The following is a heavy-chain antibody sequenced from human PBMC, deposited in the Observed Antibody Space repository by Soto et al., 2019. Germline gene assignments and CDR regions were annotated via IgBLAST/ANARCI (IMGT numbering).Heavy chain of an antibody. CDR1: GGSFSGYY. CDR3: ARGRGDYVWGSYRRYFDY. D-gene: IGHD3-16*02. CDR2: INHSGST. J-gene: IGHJ4*02. Sequence: PSETLSLTCAVYGGSFSGYYWSWIRQPPGKGLEWIGEINHSGSTNYNPSLKSRVTISVDTSKNQFSLKLSSVTAADTAVYYCARGRGDYVWGSYRRYFDYWGQGTLVTV. V-gene: IGHV4-34*01.